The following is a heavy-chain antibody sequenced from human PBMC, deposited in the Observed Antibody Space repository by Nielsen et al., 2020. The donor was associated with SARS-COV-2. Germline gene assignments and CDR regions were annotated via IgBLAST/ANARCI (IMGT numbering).Heavy chain of an antibody. Sequence: GESLKTSCAASGFTFSSYSMNWVRQAPGKGLEWVSSISSSSSYIYYADSVKRRFTISRDNAKNSLYLQMNSLRAEDTAVYYSARVRAGIQLWTMQEMDVWGKGTTVTVSS. V-gene: IGHV3-21*01. CDR3: ARVRAGIQLWTMQEMDV. J-gene: IGHJ6*04. D-gene: IGHD5-18*01. CDR1: GFTFSSYS. CDR2: ISSSSSYI.